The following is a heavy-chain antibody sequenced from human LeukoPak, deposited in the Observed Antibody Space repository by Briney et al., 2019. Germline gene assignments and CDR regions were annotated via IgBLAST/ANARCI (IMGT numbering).Heavy chain of an antibody. J-gene: IGHJ3*02. D-gene: IGHD2-2*01. CDR2: IKQDGSEK. V-gene: IGHV3-7*01. Sequence: PGGSLRLSCAASGFTFSSYWMSWIRQAPGKGLEWVANIKQDGSEKYYVDSVKGRFTISRDNAKNSLYLQMNSLRAEDTAVYYCAREPIPAAFDIWGQGTMVTVSS. CDR1: GFTFSSYW. CDR3: AREPIPAAFDI.